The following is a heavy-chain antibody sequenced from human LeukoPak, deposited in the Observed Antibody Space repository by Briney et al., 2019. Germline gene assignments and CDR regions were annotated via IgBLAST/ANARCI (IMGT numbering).Heavy chain of an antibody. CDR2: IYYSGST. Sequence: PSETLSLTCTVSGGSISSYYWSWIRQPPGKGLEWIGYIYYSGSTNYNPSLKSRVTISVDTSKNQFSLKLSSVTAADTAVYYCARGGHSSGYMDIWGKGTTVTVSS. V-gene: IGHV4-59*01. J-gene: IGHJ6*03. CDR3: ARGGHSSGYMDI. CDR1: GGSISSYY. D-gene: IGHD3-22*01.